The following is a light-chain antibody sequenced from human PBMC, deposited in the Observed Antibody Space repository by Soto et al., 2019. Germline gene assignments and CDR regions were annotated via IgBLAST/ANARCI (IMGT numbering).Light chain of an antibody. CDR3: QQYHTWPVT. Sequence: EIVMTQSPATLSVSPGERATLSCRASQSVSSNLAWYQHKPGQAPRLLISGASTGATGIPTRFSGSGSGTEFTLTINSLQSEDSAVYYCQQYHTWPVTFGGGTKVDIK. CDR2: GAS. V-gene: IGKV3-15*01. CDR1: QSVSSN. J-gene: IGKJ4*01.